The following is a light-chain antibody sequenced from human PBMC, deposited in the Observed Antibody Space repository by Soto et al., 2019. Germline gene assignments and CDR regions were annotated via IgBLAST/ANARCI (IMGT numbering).Light chain of an antibody. Sequence: EIVITQSPATLSVSPGGRATLSCRASQSISDTLAWYQQKPGQAPRLLIYGASRRATGFPARFSGSGSGTDFTVTISSLQSEDFEVYYCQQYNYWPWTFGQGTKVEIK. V-gene: IGKV3-15*01. CDR3: QQYNYWPWT. CDR2: GAS. J-gene: IGKJ1*01. CDR1: QSISDT.